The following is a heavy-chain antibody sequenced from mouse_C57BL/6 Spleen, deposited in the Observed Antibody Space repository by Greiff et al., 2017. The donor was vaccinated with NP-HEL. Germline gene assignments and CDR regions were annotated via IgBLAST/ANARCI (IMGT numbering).Heavy chain of an antibody. Sequence: EVQGVESGGGLVQPGGSLSLSCAASGFTFTDYYMSWVRQPPGQALEWLGFIRHKANGYTTEYSASVKGRFTISRANSQSILYLQMNPLRAENSATYYCARSQGSRSDAMDYWGQGTSVTVSS. J-gene: IGHJ4*01. CDR2: IRHKANGYTT. CDR3: ARSQGSRSDAMDY. D-gene: IGHD1-1*01. CDR1: GFTFTDYY. V-gene: IGHV7-3*01.